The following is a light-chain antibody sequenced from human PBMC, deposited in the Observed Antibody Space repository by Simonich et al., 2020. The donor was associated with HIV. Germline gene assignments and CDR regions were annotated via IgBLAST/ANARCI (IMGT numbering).Light chain of an antibody. J-gene: IGKJ1*01. CDR1: QRVLYSSNNKNY. CDR2: WAS. Sequence: DIVMTQSPDSLAVSLGERATINCKASQRVLYSSNNKNYLVWYQQKPGQPPKLLIYWASTRESGVPDRFSGSGSGTDFTLTISSLEPEDFAVYYCQQRSNWPLTFGQGTKVDIK. CDR3: QQRSNWPLT. V-gene: IGKV4-1*01.